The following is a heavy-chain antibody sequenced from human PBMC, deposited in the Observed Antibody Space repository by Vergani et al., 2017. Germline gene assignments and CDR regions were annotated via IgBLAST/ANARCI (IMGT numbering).Heavy chain of an antibody. Sequence: QLQLQQSGPGLVKPSETLFLTCTVSADSISSCSYYLGWIRQPPGKSLGWIWRVYYSGLTYYNPSLKSRVAISVDPSKNQFSLKLSSVTAADTAVYYCARGSDYYDSSGYYYAPYFQHWGQGTLVTVSS. D-gene: IGHD3-22*01. J-gene: IGHJ1*01. CDR1: ADSISSCSYY. CDR2: VYYSGLT. V-gene: IGHV4-39*01. CDR3: ARGSDYYDSSGYYYAPYFQH.